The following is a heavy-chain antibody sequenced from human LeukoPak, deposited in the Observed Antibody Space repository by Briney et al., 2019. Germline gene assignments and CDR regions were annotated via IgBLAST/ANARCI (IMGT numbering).Heavy chain of an antibody. D-gene: IGHD3-22*01. J-gene: IGHJ1*01. CDR2: INHSGDT. CDR3: ARGGDTSGHYYFEYFQH. CDR1: GGSFSGYY. Sequence: SETLSLTCAVYGGSFSGYYWSWIRQPPGKGLEWVGEINHSGDTNYNSSLKSRVTISVDTSKNQFSLKLSSVTAADTAVYYCARGGDTSGHYYFEYFQHWGQGTLDTVSS. V-gene: IGHV4-34*01.